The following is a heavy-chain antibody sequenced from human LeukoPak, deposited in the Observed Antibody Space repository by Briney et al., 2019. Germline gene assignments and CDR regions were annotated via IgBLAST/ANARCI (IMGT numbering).Heavy chain of an antibody. D-gene: IGHD6-19*01. V-gene: IGHV1-2*02. J-gene: IGHJ5*02. CDR1: GYTLSGYY. CDR2: MNPKSGDT. CDR3: ARGMGIALAGRLRWIDP. Sequence: ASVRVSCKASGYTLSGYYLHWVRQAPGQVFEWMGWMNPKSGDTLYAQKFQDRVTMTRDTSSNTAYMDLNRLTSDDTAVYYGARGMGIALAGRLRWIDPWGQGTQVTVSS.